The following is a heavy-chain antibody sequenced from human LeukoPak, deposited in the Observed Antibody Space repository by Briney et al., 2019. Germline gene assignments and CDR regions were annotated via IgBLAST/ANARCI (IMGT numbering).Heavy chain of an antibody. CDR1: GYNFINYW. CDR3: VSLSEERSIANYFDY. J-gene: IGHJ4*02. D-gene: IGHD6-6*01. V-gene: IGHV5-51*01. Sequence: GESLKISCKGSGYNFINYWIGWVRQMPGKGLEYMGIIYPGDSDTRYSPSFQGQVTISADKSITTAYLQWSSLRASDTAMYYCVSLSEERSIANYFDYWGQGTLVTVSS. CDR2: IYPGDSDT.